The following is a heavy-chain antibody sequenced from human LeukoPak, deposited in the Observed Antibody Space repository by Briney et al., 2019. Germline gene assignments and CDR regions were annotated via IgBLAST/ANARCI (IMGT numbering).Heavy chain of an antibody. J-gene: IGHJ6*02. D-gene: IGHD5-18*01. CDR2: LNWSGGST. CDR3: ARDRLYDSYGYGGSYYGMDV. Sequence: PGGSLRLSCAASGFTFSSYWVTWVRQAPGKGLEWVSGLNWSGGSTGYADSVKGRFTISRDNAKNSLYLQMNSLRAEDTAVYYCARDRLYDSYGYGGSYYGMDVWGQGTTVTVSS. CDR1: GFTFSSYW. V-gene: IGHV3-20*04.